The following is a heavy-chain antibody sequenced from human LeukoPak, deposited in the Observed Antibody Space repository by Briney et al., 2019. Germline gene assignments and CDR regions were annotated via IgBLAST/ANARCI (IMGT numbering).Heavy chain of an antibody. CDR3: ASAANFYYYYYMDV. Sequence: NSSETLSLTCTVSGGSISSSSYYWGWIRQPPGKGLEWIGSIYYSGSTYYNPSLKSRVTISVDTSKNQFSLKLSSVTAADTAVYYCASAANFYYYYYMDVWGKGTTVTVSS. J-gene: IGHJ6*03. D-gene: IGHD6-13*01. V-gene: IGHV4-39*07. CDR2: IYYSGST. CDR1: GGSISSSSYY.